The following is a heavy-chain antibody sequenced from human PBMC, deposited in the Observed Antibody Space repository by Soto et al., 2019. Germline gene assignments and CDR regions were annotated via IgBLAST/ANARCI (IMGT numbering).Heavy chain of an antibody. Sequence: QVTLKESGPVLVKPTETLTLTCTVSGFSLSNARMGVSWIRQPPGKALEWLAHIFSNDEKSYSTSLKSRLTISKDTSKSQVVLTMTNMDPVDAATYYCARIRIGFYDYIWGSYRDFDYWGQGTLVNVSS. D-gene: IGHD3-16*02. V-gene: IGHV2-26*01. CDR2: IFSNDEK. J-gene: IGHJ4*02. CDR3: ARIRIGFYDYIWGSYRDFDY. CDR1: GFSLSNARMG.